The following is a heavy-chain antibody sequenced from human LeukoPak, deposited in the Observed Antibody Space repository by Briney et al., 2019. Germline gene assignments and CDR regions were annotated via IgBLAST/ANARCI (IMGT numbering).Heavy chain of an antibody. J-gene: IGHJ6*03. CDR1: GYTFTSYD. CDR2: MNPNSGNT. V-gene: IGHV1-8*01. D-gene: IGHD6-19*01. CDR3: ARAGSGWSLGYYYYYMDV. Sequence: GASVKVSCKASGYTFTSYDINWVRQATGQGLEWMGWMNPNSGNTGYAQKFQGRVTMTRNTSISTAYMELSSLRSEDTAVYYCARAGSGWSLGYYYYYMDVWGKGTTVTISS.